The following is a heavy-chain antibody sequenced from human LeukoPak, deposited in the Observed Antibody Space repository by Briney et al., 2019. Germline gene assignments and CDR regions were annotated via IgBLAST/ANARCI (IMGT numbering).Heavy chain of an antibody. Sequence: SVKVSCKASGGTFSSYAISWVRQAPGQGLEWMGGIIPIFGTANYAQKFQGRVTITADESTSTAYMERSSLRSEDTAVYYCARAGGEDTAMGIWAFDYWGQGTLVTVSS. CDR1: GGTFSSYA. D-gene: IGHD5-18*01. CDR3: ARAGGEDTAMGIWAFDY. CDR2: IIPIFGTA. V-gene: IGHV1-69*13. J-gene: IGHJ4*02.